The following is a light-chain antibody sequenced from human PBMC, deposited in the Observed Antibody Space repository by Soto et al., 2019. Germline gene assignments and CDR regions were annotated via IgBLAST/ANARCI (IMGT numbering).Light chain of an antibody. CDR2: DAS. V-gene: IGKV1-5*01. CDR3: HQYNTYST. J-gene: IGKJ1*01. Sequence: DIQMTQSPSTLSASVGDRVTITCRASQSISNWLAWYQQRPGKAPKLLIYDASSLESGVPSRFSGSGFGTEFSLTISSLQPYDFATYYCHQYNTYSTFGQGTKVDLK. CDR1: QSISNW.